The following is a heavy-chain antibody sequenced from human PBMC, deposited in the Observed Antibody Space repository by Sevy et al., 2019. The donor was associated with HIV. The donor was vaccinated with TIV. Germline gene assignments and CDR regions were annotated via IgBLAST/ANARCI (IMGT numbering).Heavy chain of an antibody. J-gene: IGHJ4*02. D-gene: IGHD3-10*01. Sequence: GGSLRLSCAASGFTFSSYWMTWVRQAPGKGLEWVANMRQDGSEKYYVDSGKGRFTISKDNAKNSLYLQMNSLRAEDTAVYYCARGIYGSGSRLGLGYWGQGTLVTVSS. CDR1: GFTFSSYW. CDR2: MRQDGSEK. CDR3: ARGIYGSGSRLGLGY. V-gene: IGHV3-7*01.